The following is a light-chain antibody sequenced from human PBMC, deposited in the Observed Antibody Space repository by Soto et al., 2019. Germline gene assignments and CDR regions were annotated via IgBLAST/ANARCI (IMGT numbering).Light chain of an antibody. CDR3: CSYAGSSTSWV. CDR2: EDS. CDR1: SRDAGNYNS. Sequence: QSALTQPASVSGSPGQSITISCTGTSRDAGNYNSVSWYQQHPGKAPKVIIYEDSTRPSGVSNRISGSKSGNTASLTISGLQAEDEADYYCCSYAGSSTSWVFGGGTKVTVL. V-gene: IGLV2-23*01. J-gene: IGLJ3*02.